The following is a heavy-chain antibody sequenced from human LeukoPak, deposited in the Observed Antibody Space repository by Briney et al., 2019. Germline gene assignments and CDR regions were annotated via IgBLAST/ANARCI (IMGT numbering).Heavy chain of an antibody. CDR3: ARGSAVAGDYFDY. CDR2: ISYDGTNK. V-gene: IGHV3-30*03. J-gene: IGHJ4*02. D-gene: IGHD6-19*01. CDR1: GFSFSTYG. Sequence: GGSLRLSCSASGFSFSTYGFHWVRQAPGKGLEWVAVISYDGTNKYYADSVKGRFTMSRDNSENTLYLQMNSLRAEDTAVYYCARGSAVAGDYFDYWGQGTLVTVSS.